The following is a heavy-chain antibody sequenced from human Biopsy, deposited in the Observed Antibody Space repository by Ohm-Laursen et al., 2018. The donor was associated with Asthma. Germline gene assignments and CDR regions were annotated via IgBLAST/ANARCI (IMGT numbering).Heavy chain of an antibody. CDR2: VTYDGISQ. Sequence: SSLRLSCSASGFTFSNYGMHWVRQVAGKGLGWVAVVTYDGISQYYAESVKGRFTISRDNSRNTLNLQMNSVRPDDTAVYFCARERAGVLGSYNGMDVWGPGTTVSVSS. D-gene: IGHD2-8*01. J-gene: IGHJ6*02. CDR1: GFTFSNYG. V-gene: IGHV3-30*03. CDR3: ARERAGVLGSYNGMDV.